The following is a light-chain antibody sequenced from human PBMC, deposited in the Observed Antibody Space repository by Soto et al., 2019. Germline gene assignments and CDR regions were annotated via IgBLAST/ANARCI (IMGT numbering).Light chain of an antibody. J-gene: IGKJ1*01. CDR3: QQSNSTPHT. CDR2: AAS. Sequence: DIQMTQSPSSLSASVGDRVTITCRASQSISSYLNWYQQKPGKAPKLLIYAASSLQSGVPSRFSGSGSGTDFTLTTSSLQPEDFATYYCQQSNSTPHTFGQGTKLDIK. V-gene: IGKV1-39*01. CDR1: QSISSY.